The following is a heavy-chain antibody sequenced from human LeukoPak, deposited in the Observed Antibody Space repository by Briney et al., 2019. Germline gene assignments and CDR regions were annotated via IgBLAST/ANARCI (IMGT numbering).Heavy chain of an antibody. J-gene: IGHJ1*01. CDR1: GFIFNNYA. D-gene: IGHD3-16*01. Sequence: GGSLRLSCAASGFIFNNYAMSWVRQAPGKGLEWVSSISGSGRSPYYADSVKGRFSISRDTSKNTVDLHINSLRADDTAVYYCVQDTYAAPQRYFHHWGQGTLVSVSS. V-gene: IGHV3-23*01. CDR3: VQDTYAAPQRYFHH. CDR2: ISGSGRSP.